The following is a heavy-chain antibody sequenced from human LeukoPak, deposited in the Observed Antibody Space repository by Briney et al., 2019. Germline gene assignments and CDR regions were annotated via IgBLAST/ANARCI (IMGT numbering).Heavy chain of an antibody. V-gene: IGHV4-39*01. CDR3: ARRSVSGGDDGEDYFDY. CDR2: IYYDGST. J-gene: IGHJ4*02. Sequence: PSETLSLTCTVSGGSINSSTFYWGWIRQPPGKGLEWIGSIYYDGSTYYNPSLKSRVTISVDTSKNQFSLKLTSVTAADTAVYFCARRSVSGGDDGEDYFDYWGQGTLVTVSS. D-gene: IGHD1-26*01. CDR1: GGSINSSTFY.